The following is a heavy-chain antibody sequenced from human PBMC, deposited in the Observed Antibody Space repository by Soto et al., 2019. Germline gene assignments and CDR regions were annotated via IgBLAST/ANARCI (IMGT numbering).Heavy chain of an antibody. CDR1: GGSFSGYY. Sequence: SETLSLTCAVYGGSFSGYYWSWIRQPPGKGLEWIGEINHSGSTNYNPSLKSRVTISVDTSKNQFSLKLSSVTAADTAVYYCARGVDIVVVVAATQYFDYWGQGTLVTVSS. J-gene: IGHJ4*02. V-gene: IGHV4-34*01. CDR2: INHSGST. CDR3: ARGVDIVVVVAATQYFDY. D-gene: IGHD2-15*01.